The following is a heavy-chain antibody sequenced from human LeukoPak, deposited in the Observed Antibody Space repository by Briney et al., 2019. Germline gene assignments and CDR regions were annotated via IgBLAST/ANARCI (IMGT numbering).Heavy chain of an antibody. D-gene: IGHD2-2*01. J-gene: IGHJ4*02. CDR3: AKPPNLGYCSSTSCYPFDY. Sequence: GGSLRLSCAASGFTFGSYGMHWVRQAPGKGLEWVAVISYDGSNKYYADSVKGRFTISRDNSKNTLYLQMNSLRAEDTAVFYCAKPPNLGYCSSTSCYPFDYWGQGTLVTVSS. CDR2: ISYDGSNK. CDR1: GFTFGSYG. V-gene: IGHV3-30*18.